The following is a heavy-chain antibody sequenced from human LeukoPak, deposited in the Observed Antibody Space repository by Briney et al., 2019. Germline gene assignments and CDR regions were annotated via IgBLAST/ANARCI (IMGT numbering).Heavy chain of an antibody. CDR1: GGSISSNSYY. Sequence: PSETLSLTCAVSGGSISSNSYYWSWIRQPPGKGLEWIGDIYYSGSTNYNPSLKGRVTISVATSKNQFSLKLSSVTAADTAVYYCARDRGLRWYRFDPWGQGTLVTVSS. CDR3: ARDRGLRWYRFDP. V-gene: IGHV4-61*01. D-gene: IGHD4-23*01. CDR2: IYYSGST. J-gene: IGHJ5*02.